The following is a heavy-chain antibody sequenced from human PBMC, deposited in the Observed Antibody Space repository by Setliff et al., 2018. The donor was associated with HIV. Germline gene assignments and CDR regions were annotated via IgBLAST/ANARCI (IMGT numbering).Heavy chain of an antibody. Sequence: SETLSLTCAVYGGPFDVHKWNWIRQAPGKGLEWIGSIYYSGTTYYNPSLRGRVTISVDRSRNQFSLTLNSVTAADTATYYCASRGIVVVTMSMPDEFFVHWGHGTLVTVSS. D-gene: IGHD2-21*02. CDR2: IYYSGTT. J-gene: IGHJ1*01. V-gene: IGHV4-34*01. CDR1: GGPFDVHK. CDR3: ASRGIVVVTMSMPDEFFVH.